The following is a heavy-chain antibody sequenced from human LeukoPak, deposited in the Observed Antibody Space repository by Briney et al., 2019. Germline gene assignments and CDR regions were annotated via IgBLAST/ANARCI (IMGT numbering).Heavy chain of an antibody. CDR3: ARAYTPGDLAILRY. CDR1: GGTFSSYA. CDR2: IIPIFGTA. D-gene: IGHD7-27*01. J-gene: IGHJ4*02. V-gene: IGHV1-69*13. Sequence: VASVKVSCKASGGTFSSYAISWVRQAPGQGLEWMGGIIPIFGTANYAQKFQGRVTITADESTSTAYMELSSLRSEDTAVYYCARAYTPGDLAILRYWGQGTLVTVSS.